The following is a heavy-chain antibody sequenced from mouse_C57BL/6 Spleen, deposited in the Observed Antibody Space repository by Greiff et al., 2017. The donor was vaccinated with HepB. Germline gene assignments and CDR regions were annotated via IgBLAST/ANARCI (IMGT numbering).Heavy chain of an antibody. CDR2: INPNNGGT. Sequence: EVQLQQSGPELVKPGASVKISCKASGYTFTDYYMNWVKQSHGKSLEWIGDINPNNGGTSYNQKFKGKATLTVDNSSSTAYMELRSLTSEDSADYYCGAWGQPLDWWGQGTTLTVSS. J-gene: IGHJ2*01. CDR3: GAWGQPLDW. CDR1: GYTFTDYY. V-gene: IGHV1-26*01. D-gene: IGHD6-1*01.